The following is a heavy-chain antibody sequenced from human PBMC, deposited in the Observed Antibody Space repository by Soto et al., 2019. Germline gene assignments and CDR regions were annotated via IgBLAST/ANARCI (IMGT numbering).Heavy chain of an antibody. J-gene: IGHJ4*02. Sequence: QVQLQESGPGLVKPSETLSLTCTVSGGSVSSGSYYWSWIRQPPGKGLEWIGYIYYSGSTNYHPSHKSRVTISVDTSKNQFSLKLSSVTAADTAVYYCAREEWELRYFDYWGQGTLVTVSS. CDR1: GGSVSSGSYY. D-gene: IGHD1-26*01. V-gene: IGHV4-61*01. CDR2: IYYSGST. CDR3: AREEWELRYFDY.